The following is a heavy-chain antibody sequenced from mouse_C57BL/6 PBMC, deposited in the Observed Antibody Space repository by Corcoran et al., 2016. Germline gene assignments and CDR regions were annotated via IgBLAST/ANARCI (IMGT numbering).Heavy chain of an antibody. CDR3: ATAYFDY. CDR1: GYTFTDYY. V-gene: IGHV1-26*01. Sequence: EVQLQQSGTELVKPGASVKISCKASGYTFTDYYMNWVKQRHGKSLAWIGDINPNNGGTSYNQKFKGKATLTVDKSSSTAYMEFRSLTSEDSGVYYCATAYFDYWGQGTTLTVSS. CDR2: INPNNGGT. J-gene: IGHJ2*01.